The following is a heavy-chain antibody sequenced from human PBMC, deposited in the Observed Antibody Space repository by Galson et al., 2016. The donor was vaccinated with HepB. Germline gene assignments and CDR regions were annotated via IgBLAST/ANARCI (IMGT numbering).Heavy chain of an antibody. D-gene: IGHD3-10*01. V-gene: IGHV3-23*01. Sequence: SLRLSCAASGFTFSGYAMAWVRQAPGKGLEWVSGMSDSDDIYYAPSVKGRFTISRDNSKNTLYLQMNSLRAEDTAVYYCARGGYSGNEKGGWFDPWGQGALVTVSS. J-gene: IGHJ5*02. CDR3: ARGGYSGNEKGGWFDP. CDR2: MSDSDDI. CDR1: GFTFSGYA.